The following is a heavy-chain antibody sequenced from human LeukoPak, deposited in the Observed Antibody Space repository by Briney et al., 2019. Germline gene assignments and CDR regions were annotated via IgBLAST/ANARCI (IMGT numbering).Heavy chain of an antibody. Sequence: PSETLSLTCTVSGGSISSSRHYWGWIRQPPGKGLEWIGSIYYSGSTYYNPSLKSRVTISLDTSKNQFSLKVSSVTAADTAVYYCAGSFQLLGRNDYWGQGTLVTVSS. CDR2: IYYSGST. D-gene: IGHD2-2*01. V-gene: IGHV4-39*01. J-gene: IGHJ4*02. CDR1: GGSISSSRHY. CDR3: AGSFQLLGRNDY.